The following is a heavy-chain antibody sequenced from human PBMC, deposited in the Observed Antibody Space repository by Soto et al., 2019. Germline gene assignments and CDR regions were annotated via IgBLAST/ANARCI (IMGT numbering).Heavy chain of an antibody. J-gene: IGHJ3*01. CDR3: ATPVSSGYQAFEV. Sequence: QLQLQESGPGLVRPSETLSLTCIVSGGSISSSSYYWGWIRQPPGKGLEWIVSIYSSGSAYYNPSLKSRVTISVDTSKNQFSLKQTSVTAADTAVYYCATPVSSGYQAFEVWGQGTMVTVSS. CDR1: GGSISSSSYY. D-gene: IGHD3-22*01. CDR2: IYSSGSA. V-gene: IGHV4-39*01.